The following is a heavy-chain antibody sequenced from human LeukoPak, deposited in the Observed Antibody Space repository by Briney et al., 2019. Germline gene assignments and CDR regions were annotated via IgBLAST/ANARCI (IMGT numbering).Heavy chain of an antibody. CDR2: ISSSGSSI. J-gene: IGHJ6*02. CDR1: GLTFSDYY. CDR3: ARAPRYSSSWYSDYYYGMDV. D-gene: IGHD6-13*01. Sequence: GGSLRLSCAASGLTFSDYYMSWIRQAPGKGLEWVSYISSSGSSIFYADSVKGRFTISRDNAKNSLYLQMNSLRAEDTAVYYCARAPRYSSSWYSDYYYGMDVWGQGTTVTVSS. V-gene: IGHV3-11*04.